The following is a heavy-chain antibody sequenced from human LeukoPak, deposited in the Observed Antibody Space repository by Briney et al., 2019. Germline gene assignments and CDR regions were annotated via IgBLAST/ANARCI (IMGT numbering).Heavy chain of an antibody. D-gene: IGHD2-15*01. J-gene: IGHJ4*02. CDR1: GYTLTGYY. V-gene: IGHV1-2*02. Sequence: ASVKVSCTASGYTLTGYYMYWVRQAPGQGLEWMGWINPNSGGTKYAQQFQGRVTRTSDASISTAYMELSSLSSDDTAVYYCASRPDQHLLYYFDYWGQGALVTVSS. CDR2: INPNSGGT. CDR3: ASRPDQHLLYYFDY.